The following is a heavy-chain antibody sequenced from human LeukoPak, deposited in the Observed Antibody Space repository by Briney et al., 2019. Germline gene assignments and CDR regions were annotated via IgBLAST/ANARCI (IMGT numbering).Heavy chain of an antibody. CDR2: IIPIFGTA. CDR3: ARVVSNYYYGMDV. CDR1: GGTFSSYA. V-gene: IGHV1-69*13. J-gene: IGHJ6*02. Sequence: GASVKVSCKASGGTFSSYAISWVRQAPGQGLEWMGGIIPIFGTANYAQKFQGRVTITADESTSTAYMELSSLRSEDTAVYYCARVVSNYYYGMDVWGQGTTVTVSS.